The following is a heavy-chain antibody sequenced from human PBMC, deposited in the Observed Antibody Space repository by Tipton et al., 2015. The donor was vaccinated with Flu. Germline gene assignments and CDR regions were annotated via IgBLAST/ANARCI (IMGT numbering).Heavy chain of an antibody. CDR3: ARCDYDWGGDYYYMDV. CDR1: GFFFGDFG. D-gene: IGHD3-16*01. J-gene: IGHJ6*03. Sequence: SLRLSCAASGFFFGDFGMNWVRQAPGKGLEWVSSISSTGSYKYYRDSVKGRFTISRDNAKNSLYLQMNSLRAEDTAVYYCARCDYDWGGDYYYMDVWGTGATVAVSS. CDR2: ISSTGSYK. V-gene: IGHV3-21*01.